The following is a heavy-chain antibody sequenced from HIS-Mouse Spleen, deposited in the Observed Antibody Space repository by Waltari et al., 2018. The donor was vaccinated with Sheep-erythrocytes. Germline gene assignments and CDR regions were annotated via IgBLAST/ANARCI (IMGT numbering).Heavy chain of an antibody. CDR3: ARGSGSYYFDY. J-gene: IGHJ4*02. V-gene: IGHV3-48*01. Sequence: EVQLVESGGGLVQPGGSLRLSCSASGFTFRSYSMNWVRQAPGEGIGWVSYISIRSSTIYYADSVKGRFTISRDNAKNSLYLQMNSLRAEDTAVYYCARGSGSYYFDYWGQGTLVTVSS. D-gene: IGHD2-15*01. CDR2: ISIRSSTI. CDR1: GFTFRSYS.